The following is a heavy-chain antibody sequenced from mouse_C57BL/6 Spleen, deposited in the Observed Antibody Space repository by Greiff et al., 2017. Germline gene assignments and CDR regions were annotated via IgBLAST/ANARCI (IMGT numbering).Heavy chain of an antibody. Sequence: EVKLVESGGGLVKPGGSLKLSCAASGFTFSSYAMSWVRQTPEKRLEWVATISDGGSYTYYPDNVKGRFTISRDKAKNNLYLQMSHLKSEDTAMYYCARKVITTVVAPHIDYWGQGTSLTVSS. J-gene: IGHJ2*02. CDR1: GFTFSSYA. D-gene: IGHD1-1*01. CDR2: ISDGGSYT. V-gene: IGHV5-4*03. CDR3: ARKVITTVVAPHIDY.